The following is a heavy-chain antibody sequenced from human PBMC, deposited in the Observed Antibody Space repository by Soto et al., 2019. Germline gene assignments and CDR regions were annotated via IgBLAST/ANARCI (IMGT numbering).Heavy chain of an antibody. CDR1: GFTFSSYA. D-gene: IGHD3-3*01. CDR2: ISGSGGST. Sequence: EVQLLESGGGLVQPGGSLRLSCAASGFTFSSYAMSWVRQAPGKGLEWVSAISGSGGSTYYADSVKGRFTISRDNSKNTLYLQMNSQRAEDTAVYYCAKSYEFGVVILYYFDYWGQGTLVTVSS. CDR3: AKSYEFGVVILYYFDY. V-gene: IGHV3-23*01. J-gene: IGHJ4*02.